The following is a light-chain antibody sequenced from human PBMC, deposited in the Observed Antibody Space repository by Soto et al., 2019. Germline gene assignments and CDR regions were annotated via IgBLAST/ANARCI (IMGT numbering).Light chain of an antibody. J-gene: IGKJ5*01. Sequence: EIVLTQSPGTLSLSPGERASLSCRASQSFSRSYLAWYQHKPGQAPRLLLYDASRRATGIPDRFSGSGSGTDFTLTISRLEPEDFAVYYCQQYGSSPPITFGQGTRLEIK. CDR2: DAS. V-gene: IGKV3-20*01. CDR3: QQYGSSPPIT. CDR1: QSFSRSY.